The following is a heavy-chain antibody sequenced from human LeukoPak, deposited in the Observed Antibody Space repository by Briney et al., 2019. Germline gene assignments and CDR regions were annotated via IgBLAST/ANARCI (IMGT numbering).Heavy chain of an antibody. J-gene: IGHJ4*02. V-gene: IGHV4-34*01. D-gene: IGHD4-17*01. CDR3: ARMLYGDYYFDY. Sequence: PSETLSLTCAVSGGSFSGYYWSWIRQPPGKGLEWIWEINHSGSTNYNPSLKSRVTISVETSKNHFSLKLSSVTAADTAVYYCARMLYGDYYFDYWGQGTLVTVSS. CDR1: GGSFSGYY. CDR2: INHSGST.